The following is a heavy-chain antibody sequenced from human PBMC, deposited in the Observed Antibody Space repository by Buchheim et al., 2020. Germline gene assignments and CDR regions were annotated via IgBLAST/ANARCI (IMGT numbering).Heavy chain of an antibody. CDR1: GFTFSSYG. V-gene: IGHV3-30*18. Sequence: QVQLVESGGGVVQPGRSLRLSCAASGFTFSSYGMHWVRQAPGKGLEWVAVISYDGSNKYYADSVKGRFTISRDNSKNTLYLQMNSLRAEDTAVYYCAKGVDILTGPVDYWGQGTL. J-gene: IGHJ4*02. CDR3: AKGVDILTGPVDY. CDR2: ISYDGSNK. D-gene: IGHD3-9*01.